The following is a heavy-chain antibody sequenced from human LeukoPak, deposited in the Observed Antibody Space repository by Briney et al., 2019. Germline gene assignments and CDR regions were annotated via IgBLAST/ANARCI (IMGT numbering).Heavy chain of an antibody. CDR1: GFTFSSYS. J-gene: IGHJ4*02. D-gene: IGHD3-3*01. CDR3: ARSRYDVVYFDY. CDR2: ISSSSSTI. Sequence: PGGSLRLSCAASGFTFSSYSMNWVRQAPGKGLEWGSYISSSSSTIYYADSVKGRFTISRDNAKNSLYLQMNSLRAEDTAVYFCARSRYDVVYFDYWGQGTLVTVSS. V-gene: IGHV3-48*01.